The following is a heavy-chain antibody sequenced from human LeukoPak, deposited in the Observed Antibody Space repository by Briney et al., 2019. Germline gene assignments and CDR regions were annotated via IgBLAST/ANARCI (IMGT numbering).Heavy chain of an antibody. J-gene: IGHJ4*02. CDR3: AKEFNRGLPDY. CDR1: GFTFSTYG. D-gene: IGHD2-21*01. Sequence: GGSLRLSCAASGFTFSTYGMHWVRQAPGKGLEWVAVISYDGSNEYYADSVKGRFTISRDNSKNTLYLQMSSLRAEDTAAYYCAKEFNRGLPDYWGQGTLVTVPS. CDR2: ISYDGSNE. V-gene: IGHV3-30*18.